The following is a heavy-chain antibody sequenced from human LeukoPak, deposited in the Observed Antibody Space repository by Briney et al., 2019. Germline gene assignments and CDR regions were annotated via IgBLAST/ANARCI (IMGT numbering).Heavy chain of an antibody. J-gene: IGHJ6*03. CDR3: ASLGPDLRYYYYYYMGV. V-gene: IGHV4-39*01. CDR1: GGSISSSNW. Sequence: PSETLSLTCAVSGGSISSSNWWSWVRQPPGKGLEWIGSIYYSGSTYYNPSLKSRVTISVDTSKNQLSLKLSSVTAADTAVYYCASLGPDLRYYYYYYMGVWGKGTTVTISS. CDR2: IYYSGST.